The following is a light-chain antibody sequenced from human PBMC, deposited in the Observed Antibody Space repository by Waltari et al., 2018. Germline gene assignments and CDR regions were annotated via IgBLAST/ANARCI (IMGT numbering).Light chain of an antibody. CDR1: HSITSGY. V-gene: IGKV3-20*01. J-gene: IGKJ4*01. Sequence: IVLTQSPDTLSLSPGDRATLSCRASHSITSGYLAWYQQKPGQAPRLLMYTASSRAAGIPDRFSGSGSGTDFTLTISRLEPEDFAVYYCQQYSTSALTFGGGTKVEIK. CDR2: TAS. CDR3: QQYSTSALT.